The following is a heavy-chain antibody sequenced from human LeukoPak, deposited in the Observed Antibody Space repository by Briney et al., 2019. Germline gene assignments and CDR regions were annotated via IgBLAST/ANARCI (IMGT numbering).Heavy chain of an antibody. CDR3: ANQDSTEYSYYFDF. J-gene: IGHJ4*02. Sequence: GGSLRLSCAASGFTVSSYAMNWVRQAPGKGLEWVSGITVSGGSTYYADSVKGRFTISRDNSKNTLYLQMSSLRAEDTAVYYCANQDSTEYSYYFDFWGQGTLVTVSS. CDR1: GFTVSSYA. D-gene: IGHD2/OR15-2a*01. V-gene: IGHV3-23*01. CDR2: ITVSGGST.